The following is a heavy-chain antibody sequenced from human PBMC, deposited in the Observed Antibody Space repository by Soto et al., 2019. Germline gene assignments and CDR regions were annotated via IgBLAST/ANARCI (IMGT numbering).Heavy chain of an antibody. Sequence: PSETLSLTCAVYGGSFSGYYWSWIRQPPGKGLEWIGEINHSGSTNYNPSLKSRVTISVDTSKNQFSLKPSSVTAADTAVYYCARGVWAGYYYYMDVWGKGTTVTVSS. J-gene: IGHJ6*03. CDR3: ARGVWAGYYYYMDV. CDR1: GGSFSGYY. V-gene: IGHV4-34*01. CDR2: INHSGST. D-gene: IGHD7-27*01.